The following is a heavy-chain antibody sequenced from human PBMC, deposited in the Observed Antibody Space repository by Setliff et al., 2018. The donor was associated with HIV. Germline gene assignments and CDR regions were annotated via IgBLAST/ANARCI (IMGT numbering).Heavy chain of an antibody. CDR2: IYHSGST. CDR1: GGSISSGDYY. Sequence: SETRSLTCSVSGGSISSGDYYWGWIRQPPGKGLEWIGYIYHSGSTYYNPSLKSPVTISVDTSKNQFSLKLSSVTAADTAVYYCAISYYYGSGIPGYYFDYWGQGTLVTVSS. J-gene: IGHJ4*02. V-gene: IGHV4-30-4*08. CDR3: AISYYYGSGIPGYYFDY. D-gene: IGHD3-10*01.